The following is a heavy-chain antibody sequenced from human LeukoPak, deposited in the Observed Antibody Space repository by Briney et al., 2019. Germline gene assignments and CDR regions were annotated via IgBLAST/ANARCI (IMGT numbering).Heavy chain of an antibody. Sequence: SETLSLTCTVSGGSISSYYWSWIRQPPGKGLEWIGYFYYSGSTDYNPSLKSRVTISVDTSKNQFSLKLSSVTAADTAVYYCARGRIARLPYFDYWGQGTLVTVSS. D-gene: IGHD5-18*01. V-gene: IGHV4-59*01. CDR2: FYYSGST. CDR3: ARGRIARLPYFDY. J-gene: IGHJ4*02. CDR1: GGSISSYY.